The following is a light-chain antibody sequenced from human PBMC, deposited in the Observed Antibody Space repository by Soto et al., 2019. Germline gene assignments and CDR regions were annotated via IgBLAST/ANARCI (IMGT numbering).Light chain of an antibody. Sequence: SVLTQPPPVSGAPGQSVAISCTGTRSAVGSYNRVSWYQQPPGAAPKLMIYEVSNRPSGVPDRFSGSKSGNTASLTISGLQAEDEADYYCNSYTGSSTYVFGTGTKVTVL. CDR2: EVS. CDR3: NSYTGSSTYV. V-gene: IGLV2-18*02. J-gene: IGLJ1*01. CDR1: RSAVGSYNR.